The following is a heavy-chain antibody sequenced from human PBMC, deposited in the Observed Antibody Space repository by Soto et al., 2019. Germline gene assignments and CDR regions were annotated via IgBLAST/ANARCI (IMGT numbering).Heavy chain of an antibody. CDR3: ARWKAVAGQGGPGEVYYYYGMDV. J-gene: IGHJ6*02. V-gene: IGHV1-18*01. CDR1: GYTFTSYG. CDR2: ISAYNGNT. Sequence: ASVKVSCKASGYTFTSYGISWVRQAPGQGLEWMGWISAYNGNTNYAQKLQGRVTMTTDTSTSTAYMELRSLRSDDTAVYYCARWKAVAGQGGPGEVYYYYGMDVWGQGTTVTVS. D-gene: IGHD6-19*01.